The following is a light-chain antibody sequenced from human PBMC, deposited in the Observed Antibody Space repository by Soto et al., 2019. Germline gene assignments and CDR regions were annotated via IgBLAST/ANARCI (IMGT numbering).Light chain of an antibody. CDR3: QQYCSYPIT. V-gene: IGKV3-20*01. Sequence: LPQSPGTLSMPPGHRPTLYCTASESVSSSYLAWYQQKPGQAPRLLIYFASSRSTGIPERFSGSGSGTDFTLTISRLEPEDFAVYYCQQYCSYPITFGQGTRLEIK. J-gene: IGKJ5*01. CDR1: ESVSSSY. CDR2: FAS.